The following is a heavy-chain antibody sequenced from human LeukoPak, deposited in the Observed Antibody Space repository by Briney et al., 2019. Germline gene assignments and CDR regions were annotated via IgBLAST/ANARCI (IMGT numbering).Heavy chain of an antibody. V-gene: IGHV5-51*01. D-gene: IGHD4-11*01. CDR3: ARRRQSNYGKNGVVWAFDI. J-gene: IGHJ3*02. Sequence: GESLKISWKGSGSSFTNYWIGWVRQMPGKGLEWMGIIYPGDSDTRYSPSFQGQVTISADKSISTAYLQWSSLKASDTAMYYCARRRQSNYGKNGVVWAFDIWGQGTMVIVSS. CDR1: GSSFTNYW. CDR2: IYPGDSDT.